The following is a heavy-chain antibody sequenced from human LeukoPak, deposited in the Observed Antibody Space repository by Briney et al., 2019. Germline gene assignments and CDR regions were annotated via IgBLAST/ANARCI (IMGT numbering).Heavy chain of an antibody. V-gene: IGHV1-2*02. D-gene: IGHD5-12*01. CDR2: INPNSGGT. CDR3: ARLNSGYDTLLYGY. Sequence: GGAVKVSCKASGYTFTGYYMHWVRQAPGQGLEWMGWINPNSGGTNYAQKFQGRVTMTRDTSIRTAYMELSRLRSDDTAVYYCARLNSGYDTLLYGYWGQGTLVTVSS. J-gene: IGHJ4*02. CDR1: GYTFTGYY.